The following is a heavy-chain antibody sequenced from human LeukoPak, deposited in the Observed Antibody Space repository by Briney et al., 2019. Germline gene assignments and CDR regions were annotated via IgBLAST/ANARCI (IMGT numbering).Heavy chain of an antibody. CDR1: GYTFTGYY. CDR3: ARDQVRERDAFDI. Sequence: ASVKVSCKASGYTFTGYYMHWVRQAPGQGLEWMGWINPNSGGTNYAQKFQGRVTMTRDTSISTAYMELSRLRSDDTAVYYCARDQVRERDAFDIWGQGTMVTVSS. J-gene: IGHJ3*02. V-gene: IGHV1-2*02. CDR2: INPNSGGT. D-gene: IGHD4/OR15-4a*01.